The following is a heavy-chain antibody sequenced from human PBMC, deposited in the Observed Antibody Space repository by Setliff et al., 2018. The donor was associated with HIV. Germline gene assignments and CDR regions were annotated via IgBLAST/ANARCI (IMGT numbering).Heavy chain of an antibody. CDR3: ARGRRNYFYYYYYYMDV. CDR1: GDTFTSYD. V-gene: IGHV1-8*02. D-gene: IGHD1-7*01. CDR2: IIPMFGAA. Sequence: ASVKVSCKTSGDTFTSYDINWVRQAAGHGLEWMGGIIPMFGAANYAQKFQGRVTMTRNTSISTAYMELSSLTSEDTAVYYCARGRRNYFYYYYYYMDVWGKGTTVTVSS. J-gene: IGHJ6*03.